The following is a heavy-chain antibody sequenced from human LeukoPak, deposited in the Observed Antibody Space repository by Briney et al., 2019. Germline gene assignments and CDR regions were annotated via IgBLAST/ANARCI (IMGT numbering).Heavy chain of an antibody. Sequence: PSETLSLTCTVSGGSISSSSYYWGWIRQPPGKGLEWIGSIYYSRSTYYNPSLKSRVTISVDTSKNQFSLKLSSVTAADTAVYYCARGVVIAPQTFDYWGQGTLVTVSS. CDR1: GGSISSSSYY. CDR3: ARGVVIAPQTFDY. D-gene: IGHD2-21*01. V-gene: IGHV4-39*07. CDR2: IYYSRST. J-gene: IGHJ4*02.